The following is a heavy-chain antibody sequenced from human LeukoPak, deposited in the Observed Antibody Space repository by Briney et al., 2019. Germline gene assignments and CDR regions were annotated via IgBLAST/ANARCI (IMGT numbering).Heavy chain of an antibody. CDR3: ARDIRYYDTTPHFDY. Sequence: GGSLRLSCAASGFTFGSYSMNWVRQAPGKGLEWVSSISSSSSYIYYADSVKGRFTISRDNAKNSLYLQMNSLRAEDTAVYYCARDIRYYDTTPHFDYWGQGTLVTVSS. CDR1: GFTFGSYS. CDR2: ISSSSSYI. V-gene: IGHV3-21*01. J-gene: IGHJ4*02. D-gene: IGHD3-22*01.